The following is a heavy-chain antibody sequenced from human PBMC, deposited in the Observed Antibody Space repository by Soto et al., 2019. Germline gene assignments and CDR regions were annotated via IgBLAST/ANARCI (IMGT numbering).Heavy chain of an antibody. CDR1: GCSLSTNP. D-gene: IGHD2-15*01. Sequence: GASVKVSCRASGCSLSTNPISWVRHAPGQGLEWMGGTGSGTGPGNHAQKFQGRLTVTADKSTSTVYMELTNLSSEDTAVYYCARRDSGGFYRFFDSWGQGTLVTAPQ. V-gene: IGHV1-69*06. J-gene: IGHJ4*02. CDR3: ARRDSGGFYRFFDS. CDR2: TGSGTGPG.